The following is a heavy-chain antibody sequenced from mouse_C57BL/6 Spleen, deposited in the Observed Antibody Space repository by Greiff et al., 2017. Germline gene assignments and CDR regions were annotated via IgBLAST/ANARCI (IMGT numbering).Heavy chain of an antibody. V-gene: IGHV1-18*01. CDR2: INPNNGGT. D-gene: IGHD1-1*01. CDR3: ARLPPYYYGSIYVLYFDY. CDR1: GYTFTDYH. Sequence: DVQLQESGPELVKPGASVKIPCKASGYTFTDYHMDWVKQSPGKSLEWIGDINPNNGGTIYNQKFKGKATLTVDKSSSTAYMELRSLTSEDTAVYYCARLPPYYYGSIYVLYFDYWGQGTTLTVSS. J-gene: IGHJ2*01.